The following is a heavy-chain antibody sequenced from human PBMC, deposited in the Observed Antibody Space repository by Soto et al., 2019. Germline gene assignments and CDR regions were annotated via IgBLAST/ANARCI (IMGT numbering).Heavy chain of an antibody. Sequence: GGSLRLSCAASGFTFSSYGMNWVRQAPGKGLEWVAVISYDGSNKYHADSVKGRFTISRDNSKNTLYLQMKRLRGEDTAVYYCAKDGTIGGSGRMDVWEQGTTLTVSS. CDR1: GFTFSSYG. CDR3: AKDGTIGGSGRMDV. J-gene: IGHJ6*01. D-gene: IGHD6-19*01. V-gene: IGHV3-30*18. CDR2: ISYDGSNK.